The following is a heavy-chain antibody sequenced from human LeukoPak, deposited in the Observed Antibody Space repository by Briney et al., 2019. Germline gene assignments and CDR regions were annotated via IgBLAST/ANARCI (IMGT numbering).Heavy chain of an antibody. CDR3: ARAPGWLVRRECWFDP. J-gene: IGHJ5*02. D-gene: IGHD6-19*01. V-gene: IGHV4-34*01. CDR1: GGSFSGYY. CDR2: INHSGST. Sequence: PSETLSLTCAVYGGSFSGYYWSWIRQPPGKGLEWIGEINHSGSTNYNPSLKSRVTISVDTSKNQFSLKLSSVTAADTAVYYCARAPGWLVRRECWFDPWGQGTLVTVSS.